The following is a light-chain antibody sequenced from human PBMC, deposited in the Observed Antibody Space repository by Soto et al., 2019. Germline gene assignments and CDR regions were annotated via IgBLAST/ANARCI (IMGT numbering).Light chain of an antibody. CDR2: AAS. CDR1: QTISSY. J-gene: IGKJ5*01. CDR3: QQLHDYPIT. Sequence: DIHMSQSPSSLSASVGDRVTITCQASQTISSYLNWYQQKTGKAPKLLIYAASSLQSGVPSRFRGSGSGTDFTLPLSRLQPEDFSTYYCQQLHDYPITFGQGTRLEIK. V-gene: IGKV1-39*01.